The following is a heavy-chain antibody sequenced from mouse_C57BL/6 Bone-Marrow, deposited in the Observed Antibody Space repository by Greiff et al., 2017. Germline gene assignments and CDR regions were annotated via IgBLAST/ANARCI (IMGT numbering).Heavy chain of an antibody. CDR2: ISAGGSYT. CDR3: ARENY. J-gene: IGHJ4*01. V-gene: IGHV5-4*01. Sequence: EVQVLESGGGLVKPGGSLKLSCAASGFNFSSYAMPWVRQTPEQRLEWVATISAGGSYTYYPDNVKGRFTITRDNAKNNLFLQMSQLMYEYTAMYYCARENYWGQGTSVTVSS. CDR1: GFNFSSYA.